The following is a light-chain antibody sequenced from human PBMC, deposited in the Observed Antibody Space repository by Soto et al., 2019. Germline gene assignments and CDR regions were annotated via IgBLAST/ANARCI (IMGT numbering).Light chain of an antibody. CDR1: HGVSSN. CDR2: GAS. V-gene: IGKV3-15*01. CDR3: HQHNNWPR. J-gene: IGKJ3*01. Sequence: EIVMTQSPATLSAAPGERATLSCTASHGVSSNLAWYQQKPGQAPRLLIYGASTRATGMPVRFRGSGSGTAVNLTASGLQSEDFAVYSCHQHNNWPRFGTGTKVDS.